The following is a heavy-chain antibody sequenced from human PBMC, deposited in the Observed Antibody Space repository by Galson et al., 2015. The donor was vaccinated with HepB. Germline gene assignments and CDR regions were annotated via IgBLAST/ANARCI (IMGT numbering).Heavy chain of an antibody. CDR1: GFPFSDYY. D-gene: IGHD6-19*01. Sequence: SLRLSCAGSGFPFSDYYMSWIRQTPGGGLEWVSYISSSGSTIYYADSVKGRFTISRDNAKNSLYLQMNSLRVEDTAVYYCVRQTVAGVEHWGQGTLVTVSS. J-gene: IGHJ4*02. CDR2: ISSSGSTI. CDR3: VRQTVAGVEH. V-gene: IGHV3-11*01.